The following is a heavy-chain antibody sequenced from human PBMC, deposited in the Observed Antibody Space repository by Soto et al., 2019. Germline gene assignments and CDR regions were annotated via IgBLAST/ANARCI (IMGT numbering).Heavy chain of an antibody. V-gene: IGHV4-31*03. CDR2: IYYSGST. J-gene: IGHJ5*02. Sequence: SETLSLTCTVSGGSISSGGYYWSWIRQHPGKGLEWIGYIYYSGSTYYNPSLKSRVTISVDTSKNQFSLKLSSVTAADTAVYYCAKVPPKQYQLLPLNWFDPWGQGTLVTVSS. CDR3: AKVPPKQYQLLPLNWFDP. D-gene: IGHD2-2*01. CDR1: GGSISSGGYY.